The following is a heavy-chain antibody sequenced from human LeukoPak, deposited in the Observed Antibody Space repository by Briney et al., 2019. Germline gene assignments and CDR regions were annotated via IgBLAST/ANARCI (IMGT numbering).Heavy chain of an antibody. J-gene: IGHJ5*02. CDR3: ARDHHDYGGNSIWFDP. Sequence: GGSLRLSCAASGFTFSSYGMHWVRQAPGKGLEWVAFIRYDGSNKYYADSVKGRFTISRDNSKNTLYLQMNSLRAEDTAVYYCARDHHDYGGNSIWFDPWGQGTLVTVSS. V-gene: IGHV3-30*02. D-gene: IGHD4-23*01. CDR1: GFTFSSYG. CDR2: IRYDGSNK.